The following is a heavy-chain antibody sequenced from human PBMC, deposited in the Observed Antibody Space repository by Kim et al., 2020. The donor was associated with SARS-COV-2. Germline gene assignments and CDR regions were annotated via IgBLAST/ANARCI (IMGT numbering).Heavy chain of an antibody. D-gene: IGHD4-17*01. J-gene: IGHJ4*02. CDR2: ISAYNGNT. V-gene: IGHV1-18*01. CDR1: GYTFTSYG. CDR3: ARDLPGYGDYQLGPDY. Sequence: ASVKVSCKASGYTFTSYGISWVRQAPGQGLEWMGWISAYNGNTNYAQKLQGRVTMTTDTSTSTAYMELRSLRSDDTAVYYCARDLPGYGDYQLGPDYWGQGTLVTVSS.